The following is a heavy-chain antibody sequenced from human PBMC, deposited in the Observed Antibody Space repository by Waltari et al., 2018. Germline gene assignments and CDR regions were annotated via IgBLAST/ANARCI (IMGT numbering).Heavy chain of an antibody. CDR2: MNPNSGNT. CDR1: GYTFTSYA. D-gene: IGHD2-21*01. J-gene: IGHJ6*03. V-gene: IGHV1-8*01. Sequence: QVQLVQSGAEVKKPGASLTVSCKASGYTFTSYAIHWVRQPTGQGLELMGWMNPNSGNTGYAQKFQGRVTMTRNTAISTAYMELSSLRSEDTAVYYCARGAPVVIAILHYIDVWGKGTTVTVSS. CDR3: ARGAPVVIAILHYIDV.